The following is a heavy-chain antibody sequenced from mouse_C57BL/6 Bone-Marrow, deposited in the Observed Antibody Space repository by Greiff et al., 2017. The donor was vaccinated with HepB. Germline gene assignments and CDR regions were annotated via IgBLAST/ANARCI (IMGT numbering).Heavy chain of an antibody. V-gene: IGHV1-82*01. Sequence: QVQLQQSGPELVKPGASVKISCKASGYAFSSSWMNWVKQRPGKGLEWIGRIYPGDGDTNYNGKFKGKATLTADKSSSTADMQLSSLPAEDSAVYFCARYGYYYYAMDYWGQGTSVTVSS. CDR2: IYPGDGDT. CDR3: ARYGYYYYAMDY. CDR1: GYAFSSSW. J-gene: IGHJ4*01. D-gene: IGHD2-3*01.